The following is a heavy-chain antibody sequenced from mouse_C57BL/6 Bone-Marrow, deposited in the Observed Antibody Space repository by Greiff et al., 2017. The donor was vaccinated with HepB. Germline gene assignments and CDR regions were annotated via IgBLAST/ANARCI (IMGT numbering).Heavy chain of an antibody. D-gene: IGHD1-1*01. CDR1: GYTFTSYW. CDR2: IDPSDSYT. CDR3: ASYYYGSRGAMDY. V-gene: IGHV1-59*01. J-gene: IGHJ4*01. Sequence: QVQLQQPGAELVRPGTSVKLSCKASGYTFTSYWMHWVKQMPGQGLEWIGVIDPSDSYTNYNQKFKGKATLTVDTSSSTAYMQLSSLTSEDSAVYYCASYYYGSRGAMDYWGQGTSVTVSS.